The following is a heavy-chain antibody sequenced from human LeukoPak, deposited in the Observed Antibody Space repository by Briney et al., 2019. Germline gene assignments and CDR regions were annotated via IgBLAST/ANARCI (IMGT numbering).Heavy chain of an antibody. V-gene: IGHV4-4*07. J-gene: IGHJ5*02. CDR2: IYTSEST. Sequence: SETLSLTCTVSGGSISSYYWSWIRQPAGKGLEWIGRIYTSESTNYNPSLKSRVTMSVDTSKNQFSLKLSSVTAADTAVYYCAREKDIVVVPAAMRTACWFDPWGQGTLVTVSS. CDR3: AREKDIVVVPAAMRTACWFDP. D-gene: IGHD2-2*01. CDR1: GGSISSYY.